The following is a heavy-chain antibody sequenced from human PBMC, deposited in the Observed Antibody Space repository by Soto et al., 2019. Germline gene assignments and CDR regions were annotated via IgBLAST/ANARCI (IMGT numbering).Heavy chain of an antibody. CDR1: GGSISSGGYY. V-gene: IGHV4-31*03. Sequence: QVQLQESGPGLVKPSQTLSLTCTVSGGSISSGGYYWSWIRQHPGKGLEWIGYIYYSGSTYYNPSLKSRVTISVDTSKNQFSLKLSSVTAADTAVYSCARVIRYFAGLLYEPQPGWFDPWGQGTLVTVSS. D-gene: IGHD3-9*01. CDR3: ARVIRYFAGLLYEPQPGWFDP. CDR2: IYYSGST. J-gene: IGHJ5*02.